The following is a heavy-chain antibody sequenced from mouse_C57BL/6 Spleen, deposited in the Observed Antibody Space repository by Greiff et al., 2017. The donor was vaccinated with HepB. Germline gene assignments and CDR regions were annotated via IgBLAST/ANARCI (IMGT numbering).Heavy chain of an antibody. V-gene: IGHV2-9-1*01. D-gene: IGHD1-1*01. CDR1: GFSLTSYA. CDR2: IWTGGGT. CDR3: ARKQDYYGHWYFDV. J-gene: IGHJ1*03. Sequence: VMLVESGPGLVAPSQSLSITCTVSGFSLTSYAISWVRQPPGKGLEWLGVIWTGGGTNYNSALKSRLSISKDNSKSQVFLKMNSLQTDDTARYYCARKQDYYGHWYFDVWGTGTTVTVSS.